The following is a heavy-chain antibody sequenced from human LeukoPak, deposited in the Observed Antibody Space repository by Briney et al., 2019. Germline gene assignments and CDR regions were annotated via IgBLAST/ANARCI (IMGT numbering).Heavy chain of an antibody. CDR1: GFTFSSYW. J-gene: IGHJ4*02. Sequence: GGSLRLSCAASGFTFSSYWMSWVRQAPGKGLEWGANIKQDGREKYYVDSVRGRFTIYRDNAKNSLYLQMNSLRAEDTTVYYCARLHYYCSWTDYWGEGTLVTVSS. CDR2: IKQDGREK. D-gene: IGHD3-10*01. CDR3: ARLHYYCSWTDY. V-gene: IGHV3-7*01.